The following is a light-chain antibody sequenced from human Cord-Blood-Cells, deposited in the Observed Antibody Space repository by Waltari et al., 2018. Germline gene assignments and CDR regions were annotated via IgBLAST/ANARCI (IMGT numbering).Light chain of an antibody. CDR1: QSVSSD. CDR2: DAS. J-gene: IGKJ2*01. Sequence: EIVLTQYPATLSLSPGERATISCRASQSVSSDLAWYQQKPGQAPRLLIYDASNRATGIPARFSGSGSGTDFTLTISSLEPEDFAVYYCQQRSNWPGTFGQGTKLEIK. CDR3: QQRSNWPGT. V-gene: IGKV3-11*01.